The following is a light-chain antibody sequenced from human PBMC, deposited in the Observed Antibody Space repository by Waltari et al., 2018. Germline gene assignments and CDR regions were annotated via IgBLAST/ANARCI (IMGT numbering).Light chain of an antibody. CDR2: KAN. CDR3: LLYMGSGIWV. Sequence: QTVVTHEPALAVSPGGTVTLTCALSSGSLSSTSYATWYQQSPGQTPRTLVYKANIRSSGVPERFSGSVLGNKAVLIITGAQAEDESTYYCLLYMGSGIWVFGGGTKLTVL. J-gene: IGLJ3*02. CDR1: SGSLSSTSY. V-gene: IGLV8-61*01.